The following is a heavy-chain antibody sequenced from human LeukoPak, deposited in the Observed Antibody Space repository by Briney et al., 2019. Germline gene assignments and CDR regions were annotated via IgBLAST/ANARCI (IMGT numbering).Heavy chain of an antibody. Sequence: SETLSLTCTVSGGSVSSGSYYWSWIRQSPGKGLEWVGFIYYSGSTNYNPSLKSRVSISVDTSKNQFSLKLSSVTAADTAVYYCARAFSSSLFDYWGQGTLVTVSS. V-gene: IGHV4-61*01. CDR3: ARAFSSSLFDY. D-gene: IGHD6-19*01. CDR1: GGSVSSGSYY. CDR2: IYYSGST. J-gene: IGHJ4*02.